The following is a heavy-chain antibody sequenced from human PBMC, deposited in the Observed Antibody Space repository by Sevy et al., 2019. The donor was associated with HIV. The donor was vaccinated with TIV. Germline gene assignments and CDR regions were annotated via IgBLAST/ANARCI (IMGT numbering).Heavy chain of an antibody. Sequence: GGCLRLSCAASGFTFSSYGMHWVRQAPGKGLEWVAFIRYDGSNKYYADAVKGRFTISRDNSKNTLYLQMNSLRAEDTAVYYCAKSGSSWHPTWEYFDYWGQGTLVTVSS. J-gene: IGHJ4*02. D-gene: IGHD6-13*01. CDR3: AKSGSSWHPTWEYFDY. CDR1: GFTFSSYG. V-gene: IGHV3-30*02. CDR2: IRYDGSNK.